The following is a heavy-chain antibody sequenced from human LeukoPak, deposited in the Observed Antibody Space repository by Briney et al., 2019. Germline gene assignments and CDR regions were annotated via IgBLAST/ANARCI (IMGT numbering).Heavy chain of an antibody. CDR3: ARDYSGYSNY. D-gene: IGHD4-11*01. Sequence: GGSVRLCCAASGFPFSSYSMNWVRQAPGKGLEWVSSISSDSNYIYYPESLKGRFTISRDNAKNSLYLQMNNLRAEDTAVYYCARDYSGYSNYWGQGTLVTVSS. V-gene: IGHV3-21*01. J-gene: IGHJ4*02. CDR1: GFPFSSYS. CDR2: ISSDSNYI.